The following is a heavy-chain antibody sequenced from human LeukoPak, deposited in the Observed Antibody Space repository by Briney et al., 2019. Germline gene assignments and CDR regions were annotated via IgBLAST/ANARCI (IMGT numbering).Heavy chain of an antibody. J-gene: IGHJ3*02. Sequence: ASVKVSCKASGYTFTGYYMHWVRQAPGQGLEWTGWINPNSGGTNYAQKFQGRVTMTRDTSISTAYMELSRLRSDDTAVYYCARVRALSRLDAFDIWGQGTMVTVSS. CDR1: GYTFTGYY. V-gene: IGHV1-2*02. CDR2: INPNSGGT. CDR3: ARVRALSRLDAFDI.